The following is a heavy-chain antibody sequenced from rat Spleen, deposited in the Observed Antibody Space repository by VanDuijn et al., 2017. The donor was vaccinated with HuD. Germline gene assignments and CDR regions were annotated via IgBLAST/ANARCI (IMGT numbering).Heavy chain of an antibody. CDR2: ISYDGGNT. V-gene: IGHV5-25*01. D-gene: IGHD1-2*01. Sequence: EVQLVESGGGLVQPGRSMKLSCAASGFTFSSFAMAWVRQAPTKGLEWVASISYDGGNTYYRDSVKGRFTISRDNAKSSLYLQMDSLRSEDTSTYYCAKAHTIAGFDYWGQGVMVTVSS. CDR3: AKAHTIAGFDY. CDR1: GFTFSSFA. J-gene: IGHJ2*01.